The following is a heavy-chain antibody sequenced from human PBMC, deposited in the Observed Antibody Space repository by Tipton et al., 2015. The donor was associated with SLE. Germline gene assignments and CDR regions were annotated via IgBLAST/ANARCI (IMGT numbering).Heavy chain of an antibody. J-gene: IGHJ2*01. CDR2: IFYSGTT. D-gene: IGHD6-19*01. CDR3: ARLGYSSGWGYFDL. Sequence: TLSLTCSVSGGSLSSADYYWSWIRQPPGKGLEWIGYIFYSGTTYYNPSLKSRVTISVDTSKNQFSLKLSSVTAADTAVYYCARLGYSSGWGYFDLWGRGTLVTVSS. V-gene: IGHV4-30-4*01. CDR1: GGSLSSADYY.